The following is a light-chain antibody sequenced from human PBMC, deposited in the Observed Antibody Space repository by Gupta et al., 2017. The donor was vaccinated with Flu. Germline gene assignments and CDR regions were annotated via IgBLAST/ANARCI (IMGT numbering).Light chain of an antibody. Sequence: PSSLSASVGDRVTITCRASQSISSYLNWYQQKPGKAPKLLIYDASSLQSGVPSRFSGSGSGTDFTLTISSLQPEDFATYYCQQSDSPPLTFGGGTKVEIK. CDR3: QQSDSPPLT. CDR1: QSISSY. J-gene: IGKJ4*01. CDR2: DAS. V-gene: IGKV1-39*01.